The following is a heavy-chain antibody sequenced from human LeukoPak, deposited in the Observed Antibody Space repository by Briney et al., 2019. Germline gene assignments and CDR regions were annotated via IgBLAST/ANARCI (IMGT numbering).Heavy chain of an antibody. CDR3: AKANSITIFGVISPVDY. J-gene: IGHJ4*02. CDR1: GFTFSSYA. Sequence: PGGSLRLSCVASGFTFSSYAMSWVRQAPGKGLEWVSTISDSGDNTFYADSVKGRFTISRDNSKNTLYLQMNSLRAEDTAVYYCAKANSITIFGVISPVDYWSQGTLVTVSS. CDR2: ISDSGDNT. D-gene: IGHD3-3*01. V-gene: IGHV3-23*01.